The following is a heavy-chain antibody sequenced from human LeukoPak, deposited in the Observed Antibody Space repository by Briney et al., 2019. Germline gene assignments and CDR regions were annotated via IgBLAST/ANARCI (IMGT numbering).Heavy chain of an antibody. CDR1: GSRFTSYW. D-gene: IGHD4-17*01. CDR2: IYPGDSDT. J-gene: IGHJ4*02. CDR3: ARDSGDYGHAHFDY. Sequence: GESLKISCKGSGSRFTSYWIGWVRHMPGKGLEWMGIIYPGDSDTRYSPSFQGQITISADKSISTAYLQWSSLKASDTAMSYCARDSGDYGHAHFDYWGQGTLVTVSS. V-gene: IGHV5-51*01.